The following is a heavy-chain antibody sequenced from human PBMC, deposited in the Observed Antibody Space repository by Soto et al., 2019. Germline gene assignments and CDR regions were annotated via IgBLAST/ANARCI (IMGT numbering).Heavy chain of an antibody. V-gene: IGHV3-23*01. J-gene: IGHJ4*02. CDR3: AKCFRNYAADNFDN. CDR2: ITGGGAGT. Sequence: ESGGGLVQPGGSLRLSCAASGFTFNNYAMSWVSQAPGKGLEWVSTITGGGAGTYYADSVKGRFTISRDNSNNTLYLQMNSLRVEDTALYYCAKCFRNYAADNFDNWGQGTLVTVSS. CDR1: GFTFNNYA. D-gene: IGHD4-4*01.